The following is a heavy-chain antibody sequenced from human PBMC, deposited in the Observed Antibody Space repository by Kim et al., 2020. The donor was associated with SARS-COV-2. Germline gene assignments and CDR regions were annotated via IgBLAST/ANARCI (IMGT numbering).Heavy chain of an antibody. CDR1: SGEIRSGRYY. J-gene: IGHJ4*02. Sequence: SETLSLTCTVSSGEIRSGRYYWGWIRQPPGKGLEWIGSIYYSGSTYYNPSLKIRVTISVDTSKNQFSLKLTSVTAADTAVYYCAVQVVELQFGELPNYWGQGTLVTVSS. V-gene: IGHV4-39*01. D-gene: IGHD3-10*01. CDR2: IYYSGST. CDR3: AVQVVELQFGELPNY.